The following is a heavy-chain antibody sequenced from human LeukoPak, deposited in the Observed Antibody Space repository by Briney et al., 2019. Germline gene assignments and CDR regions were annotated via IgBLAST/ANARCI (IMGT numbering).Heavy chain of an antibody. CDR1: GGSINSYY. CDR2: ISYSGST. J-gene: IGHJ4*02. Sequence: SETLSLTCTVSGGSINSYYWSWIRQPPGKGLEWIGNISYSGSTNYNPSLKSRVTISVDTSKNQFSLKLSSVTTADTAVYYCARDRRRPGSACLALLDYWGQGTLVTVSS. V-gene: IGHV4-59*01. CDR3: ARDRRRPGSACLALLDY. D-gene: IGHD3-10*01.